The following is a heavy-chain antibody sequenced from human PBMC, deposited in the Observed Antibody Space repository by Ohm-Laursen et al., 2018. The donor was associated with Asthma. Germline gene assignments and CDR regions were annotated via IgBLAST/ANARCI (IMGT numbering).Heavy chain of an antibody. J-gene: IGHJ3*02. D-gene: IGHD2-21*01. CDR2: IIPIFGTA. CDR3: AREPHCGGGDCPYYAFDI. Sequence: SSVKVSCKASGGTFSSYAISWVRQAPGQGLEWMGGIIPIFGTANYAQKFQGRVTITADESTSTAYMELSSLRSEDTAVYYCAREPHCGGGDCPYYAFDIWGQGTMVTVSS. V-gene: IGHV1-69*01. CDR1: GGTFSSYA.